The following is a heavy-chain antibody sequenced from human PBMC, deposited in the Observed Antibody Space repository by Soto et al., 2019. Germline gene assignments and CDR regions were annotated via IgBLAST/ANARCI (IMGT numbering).Heavy chain of an antibody. Sequence: SETLSLTCTVSGGSISSYYWSWIRQPPGKGLEWIGYIYYRGSTNYNPSLKSRVTISVDTSKNQFSLKLSSVTAADTAVYYCARKRSSTSFGLYYYMDVWGKGTTVTVSS. D-gene: IGHD2-2*01. CDR3: ARKRSSTSFGLYYYMDV. CDR2: IYYRGST. CDR1: GGSISSYY. J-gene: IGHJ6*03. V-gene: IGHV4-59*01.